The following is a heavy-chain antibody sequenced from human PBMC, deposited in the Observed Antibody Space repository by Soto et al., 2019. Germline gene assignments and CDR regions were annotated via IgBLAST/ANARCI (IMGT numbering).Heavy chain of an antibody. CDR3: ARRYDFVTFDF. V-gene: IGHV4-4*02. CDR2: IYHTGST. CDR1: GASVSSGNW. J-gene: IGHJ4*02. D-gene: IGHD3-3*01. Sequence: QVQLQESGPGLVKPSGTLSLTCAVSGASVSSGNWWSWVRQPPWKGPEWIGDIYHTGSTHYNPSLMSRVTLSVDKSKNLFSLTLNSVTAADTAMYYCARRYDFVTFDFLGQGTLVTVSS.